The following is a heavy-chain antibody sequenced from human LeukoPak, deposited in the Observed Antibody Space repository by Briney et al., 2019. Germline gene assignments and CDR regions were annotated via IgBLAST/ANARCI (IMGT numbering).Heavy chain of an antibody. D-gene: IGHD6-13*01. J-gene: IGHJ4*02. CDR2: ISYDGNIK. CDR3: ARDGLKSLAAGILFDY. CDR1: GFTFSSYA. Sequence: GTSLRLSCAASGFTFSSYAMHWVRQAPGKGLEWVTFISYDGNIKYYTDSVKGRFTISRDNSKNTLYLQMNSLTAEDTSVYYCARDGLKSLAAGILFDYWGQGTLVTVSS. V-gene: IGHV3-30-3*01.